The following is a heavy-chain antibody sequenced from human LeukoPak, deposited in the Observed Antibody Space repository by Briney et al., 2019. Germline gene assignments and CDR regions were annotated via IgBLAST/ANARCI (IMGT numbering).Heavy chain of an antibody. CDR1: GGSFSGYY. D-gene: IGHD6-13*01. CDR2: INHSGST. CDR3: ARGFPGIAAAGISWFDP. Sequence: PSETLSLTCAVYGGSFSGYYWSWIRQPPGKGLEWIGEINHSGSTNYNPSLKSRVTISVDTSKNQFSLKLSSVTAADTAVYYCARGFPGIAAAGISWFDPWGQGTLVTVSS. J-gene: IGHJ5*02. V-gene: IGHV4-34*01.